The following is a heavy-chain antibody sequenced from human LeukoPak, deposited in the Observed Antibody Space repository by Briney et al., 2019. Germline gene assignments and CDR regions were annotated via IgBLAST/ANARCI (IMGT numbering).Heavy chain of an antibody. V-gene: IGHV1-69*05. CDR2: IIPIFGTP. J-gene: IGHJ6*03. CDR1: GGIFSRYA. D-gene: IGHD2-2*01. Sequence: ASVKVSCKASGGIFSRYAISWVRQAPGQGLEWMGGIIPIFGTPKYAQTFQGRLTITTDESTNTAYMDLSSLRTEDTAIYFCARAVEVRFYYYYMDVWGKGTTVTVSS. CDR3: ARAVEVRFYYYYMDV.